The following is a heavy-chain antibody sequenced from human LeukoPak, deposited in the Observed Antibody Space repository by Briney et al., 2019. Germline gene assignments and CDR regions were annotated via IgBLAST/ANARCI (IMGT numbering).Heavy chain of an antibody. V-gene: IGHV1-69*04. J-gene: IGHJ6*02. CDR3: ARARTTVTGNYYYGMDV. D-gene: IGHD4-17*01. CDR2: IIPIFGIA. CDR1: GGTFSSYA. Sequence: SVKVSCKASGGTFSSYAISWVRQAPGQGLEWMGRIIPIFGIANYAQKFQGRVTITADKSTCTAYMELSSLRSEDTAAYYRARARTTVTGNYYYGMDVWGQGTTVTVSS.